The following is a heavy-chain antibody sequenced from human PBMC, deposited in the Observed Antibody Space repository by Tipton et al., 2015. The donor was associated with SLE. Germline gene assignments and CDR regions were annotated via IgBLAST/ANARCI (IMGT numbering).Heavy chain of an antibody. CDR1: GGSMRSSIYY. CDR2: IYYSGST. J-gene: IGHJ4*02. V-gene: IGHV4-39*01. D-gene: IGHD2-21*02. CDR3: ARQKTAVEITFDS. Sequence: LRLSCTVSGGSMRSSIYYWGWIRQPPGKGLEWIGSIYYSGSTYYNPPLKSRVTLSVDTSKNQFSLKLTSVTAADTAVYYCARQKTAVEITFDSWGQGALVTVSS.